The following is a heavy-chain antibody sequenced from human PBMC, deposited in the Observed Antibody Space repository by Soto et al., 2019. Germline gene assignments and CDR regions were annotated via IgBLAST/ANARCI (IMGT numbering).Heavy chain of an antibody. V-gene: IGHV3-72*01. CDR3: VRGPPITMTIVPV. D-gene: IGHD3-22*01. CDR2: SRNKANSYTT. J-gene: IGHJ4*02. Sequence: PGGSLRLSCAASGFTFSDHYMDWVRQAPGKGLEWVGRSRNKANSYTTQYAASVQGRFTISRDDSKNSLYLQMNSLKTEDTAVYHCVRGPPITMTIVPVWGRGTLVTVSS. CDR1: GFTFSDHY.